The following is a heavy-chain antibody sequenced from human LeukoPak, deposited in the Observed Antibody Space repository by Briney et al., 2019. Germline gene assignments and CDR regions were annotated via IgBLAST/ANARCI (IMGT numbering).Heavy chain of an antibody. Sequence: GGSLRLSCAASGFTFNIYEMNWVRQAPGKGLEWVAVIWFDGSNKYYADSVKGRFTISRDNSKNTLYLQMNSLRAEDTAVYYCARERSSWHTYGMDVWGQGTTVTVSS. CDR3: ARERSSWHTYGMDV. CDR1: GFTFNIYE. D-gene: IGHD6-13*01. V-gene: IGHV3-33*08. J-gene: IGHJ6*02. CDR2: IWFDGSNK.